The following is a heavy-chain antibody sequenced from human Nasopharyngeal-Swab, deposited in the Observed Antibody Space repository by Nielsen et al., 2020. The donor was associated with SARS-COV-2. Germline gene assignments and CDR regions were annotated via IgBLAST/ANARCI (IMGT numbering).Heavy chain of an antibody. CDR2: IYPGDSDT. V-gene: IGHV5-51*01. CDR1: GFTFSTYW. D-gene: IGHD1-1*01. Sequence: GGSLRLSCTGSGFTFSTYWIGWVRQMPGKGLEWMGIIYPGDSDTRYSPSFQGQVTISADKSISTAYLQWSSLKASDTAMYYCARLISRFNWNDGFDYWGQGTLVTVSS. CDR3: ARLISRFNWNDGFDY. J-gene: IGHJ4*02.